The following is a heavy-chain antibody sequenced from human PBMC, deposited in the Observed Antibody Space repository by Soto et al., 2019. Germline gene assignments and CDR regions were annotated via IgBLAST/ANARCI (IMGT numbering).Heavy chain of an antibody. J-gene: IGHJ4*02. CDR2: MNNDASTT. Sequence: LRLSCAASGFTSGNPWMQWVRQAQGEGMESVSRMNNDASTTNYADCVKGRFTVTRDNAKNALYLQMKSLRAEDTAVYYCATAEVDYWGPGTLVTVSS. V-gene: IGHV3-74*01. CDR3: ATAEVDY. CDR1: GFTSGNPW.